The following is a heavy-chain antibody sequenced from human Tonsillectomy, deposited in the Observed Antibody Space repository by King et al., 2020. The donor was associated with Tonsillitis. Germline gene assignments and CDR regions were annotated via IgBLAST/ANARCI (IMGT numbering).Heavy chain of an antibody. CDR3: GRYYDGSGYNDAFDI. J-gene: IGHJ3*02. Sequence: VQLVESGGGLVHPGGSLRLSCAASGFTFSKYWMSWVRQAPGKGLEWVATIKQYGTEKYYVDSVKGRFTISRDNAKNSLYLQMNSLRAEDTAVYYCGRYYDGSGYNDAFDIWGQGTMVTVSS. CDR1: GFTFSKYW. V-gene: IGHV3-7*03. CDR2: IKQYGTEK. D-gene: IGHD3-22*01.